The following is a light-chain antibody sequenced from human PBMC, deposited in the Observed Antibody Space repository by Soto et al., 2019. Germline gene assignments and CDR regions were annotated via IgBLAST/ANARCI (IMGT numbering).Light chain of an antibody. CDR2: DAT. J-gene: IGKJ4*01. CDR3: QQRSNWPLT. V-gene: IGKV3-11*01. Sequence: EIVLTQSPATLSLSPGERATLSCRASQSVSSSLAWYQQKPGQAPRLLIYDATNRPTRIAARFSGSGSVTDFTHTISRLQPEDFAVYYCQQRSNWPLTFGGGTRVEIK. CDR1: QSVSSS.